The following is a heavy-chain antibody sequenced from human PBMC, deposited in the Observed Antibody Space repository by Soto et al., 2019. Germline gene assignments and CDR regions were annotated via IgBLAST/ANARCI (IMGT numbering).Heavy chain of an antibody. J-gene: IGHJ1*01. D-gene: IGHD3-10*01. CDR1: GFTFSSYG. CDR3: ANSARGGFEPDFQH. Sequence: QVQLVESGGGVVQPGRSLRLSCAASGFTFSSYGMHWVRQAPGKGLEWVAVISYDGSNKYYADSVKGRFTISRDNSKNTLYLQMNSLRAEDTAVYYCANSARGGFEPDFQHWGQGTLVTVSS. V-gene: IGHV3-30*18. CDR2: ISYDGSNK.